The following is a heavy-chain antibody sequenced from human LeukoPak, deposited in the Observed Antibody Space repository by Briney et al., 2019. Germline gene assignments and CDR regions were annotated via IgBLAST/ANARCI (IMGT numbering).Heavy chain of an antibody. CDR3: ARSYYYDSSGYYLGNFDY. D-gene: IGHD3-22*01. Sequence: GASVKVSCKASGGTFSSYAISWVRQAPGQGLEWMGGIIPIFGTANYAQKFQGRVTITADESTSTAYMELSSLRSEDTAVYHCARSYYYDSSGYYLGNFDYWGQGTLVTVSS. J-gene: IGHJ4*02. CDR2: IIPIFGTA. CDR1: GGTFSSYA. V-gene: IGHV1-69*13.